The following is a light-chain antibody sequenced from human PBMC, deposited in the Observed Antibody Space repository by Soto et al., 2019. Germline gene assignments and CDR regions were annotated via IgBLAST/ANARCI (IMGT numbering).Light chain of an antibody. J-gene: IGLJ3*02. Sequence: QSALTQPRSVSGSPGQSVTISCTETSSNVGVYNYVSWYQQHPGRVPKLMIYDVNKRPSGVPDRFSGSKSGNTASLTISGLQAEDEADYYCCSYAGTYTLVFGGGTKVTVL. CDR2: DVN. CDR3: CSYAGTYTLV. V-gene: IGLV2-11*01. CDR1: SSNVGVYNY.